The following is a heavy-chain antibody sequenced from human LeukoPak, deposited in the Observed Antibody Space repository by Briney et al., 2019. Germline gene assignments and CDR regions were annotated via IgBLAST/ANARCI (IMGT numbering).Heavy chain of an antibody. CDR2: ISGSGAEI. V-gene: IGHV3-23*01. J-gene: IGHJ4*02. CDR3: ATENAGRTTGFDY. D-gene: IGHD1-1*01. CDR1: GFTFSSCA. Sequence: GGSLRLSCAAAGFTFSSCAMSWVRQAPGKGLEWVSAISGSGAEIYYADSVQGRFTISRDNSKSTLYLQMNSLRDDDTAIYYCATENAGRTTGFDYWGQGTLVTVSS.